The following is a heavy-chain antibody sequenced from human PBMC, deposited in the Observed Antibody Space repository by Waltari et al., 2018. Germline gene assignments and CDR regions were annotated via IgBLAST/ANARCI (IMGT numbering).Heavy chain of an antibody. V-gene: IGHV3-73*01. CDR1: GFPFSGSA. CDR2: IRSKANSYAT. CDR3: TSRPLGY. Sequence: EVQLVESGGCWVQPGGSLKLSCAASGFPFSGSAIHWVRQASGKGLEWVGRIRSKANSYATAYAASVKGRFTISRDDSKNTAYLQMNSLKTEDTAVYYCTSRPLGYWGQGTLVTVSS. J-gene: IGHJ4*02. D-gene: IGHD3-16*01.